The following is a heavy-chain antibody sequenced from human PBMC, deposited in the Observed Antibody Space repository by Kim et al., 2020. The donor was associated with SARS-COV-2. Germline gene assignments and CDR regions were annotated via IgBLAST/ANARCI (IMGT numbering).Heavy chain of an antibody. Sequence: ASVKVSCKASGYTFTSYYMHWVRQAPGQGLEWMGIINPSGGSTSYAQKFQGRVTMTRDTSTSTVYMELSSLRSEDTAVYYCARDLVGCSGGSCYFRMDVWGQGPTVTVSS. V-gene: IGHV1-46*01. J-gene: IGHJ6*02. CDR3: ARDLVGCSGGSCYFRMDV. CDR2: INPSGGST. D-gene: IGHD2-15*01. CDR1: GYTFTSYY.